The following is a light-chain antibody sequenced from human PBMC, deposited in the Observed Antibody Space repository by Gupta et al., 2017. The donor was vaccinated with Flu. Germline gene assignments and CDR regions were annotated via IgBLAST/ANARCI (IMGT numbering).Light chain of an antibody. CDR1: SLRGYF. J-gene: IGLJ1*01. CDR3: NSQDTDGAHYV. V-gene: IGLV3-19*01. Sequence: GQTVRITCKGASLRGYFASWYQQRPGQAPRLVIYGDNSRHSGIPDRFSGSSSGSTASLTITGAQAEDEADYFCNSQDTDGAHYVFGPGTKVTVL. CDR2: GDN.